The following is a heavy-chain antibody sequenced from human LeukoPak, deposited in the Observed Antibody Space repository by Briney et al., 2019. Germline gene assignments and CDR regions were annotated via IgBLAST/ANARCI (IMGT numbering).Heavy chain of an antibody. Sequence: SETLSLTCTVSGGSISSGSYYWSWIRQPAGKGLEWIGRIYTSGSTTYNSSLKSRVTTSLDTSKNHFSLRLSSVTAADTAVYYCARDREVGATGYYFDYWGQGTLVTVSS. V-gene: IGHV4-61*02. CDR3: ARDREVGATGYYFDY. CDR2: IYTSGST. CDR1: GGSISSGSYY. J-gene: IGHJ4*02. D-gene: IGHD1-26*01.